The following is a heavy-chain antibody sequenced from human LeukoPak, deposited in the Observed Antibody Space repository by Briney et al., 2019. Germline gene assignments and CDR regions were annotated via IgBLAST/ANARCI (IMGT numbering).Heavy chain of an antibody. CDR1: GFTFSSYG. V-gene: IGHV3-30*18. J-gene: IGHJ6*02. CDR3: AKDQDNAYYYDSSGYYPYYYYGMDV. Sequence: PGGSLRLSCAASGFTFSSYGMHWVRQAPGKGLEWVAVISYDGSNKYYADSVKGRFTISRDNSKNTLYLQMNSLRAEDTAVYYCAKDQDNAYYYDSSGYYPYYYYGMDVWGQGTTVTVSS. CDR2: ISYDGSNK. D-gene: IGHD3-22*01.